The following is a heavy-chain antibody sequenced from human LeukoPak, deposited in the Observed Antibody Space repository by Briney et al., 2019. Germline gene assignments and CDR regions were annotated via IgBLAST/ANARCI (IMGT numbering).Heavy chain of an antibody. CDR1: GFTFSSYG. CDR2: IWYDGSNK. Sequence: GGSLRLSCAASGFTFSSYGMHWVRQAPGKGLEWVAVIWYDGSNKYYADSVKGRFTISRDNSKNTLYLQMNSLRAEDTAVYYCARDPAYSITIFGVADYWGQGTLVTVSS. J-gene: IGHJ4*02. CDR3: ARDPAYSITIFGVADY. D-gene: IGHD3-3*01. V-gene: IGHV3-33*01.